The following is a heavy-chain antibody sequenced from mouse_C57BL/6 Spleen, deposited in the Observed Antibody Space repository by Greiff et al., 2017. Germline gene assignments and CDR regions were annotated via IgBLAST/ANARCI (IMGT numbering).Heavy chain of an antibody. CDR1: GYSFTGYY. D-gene: IGHD1-1*01. J-gene: IGHJ2*01. Sequence: GYSFTGYYMHRVKQSLEKSLEWIGEINPSTGGTTYNQKFKAKATLTVDTSSSTAYMQLNSLTSEDSAVYYCARGYYGSSDPFDYWGQGTTLTVSS. V-gene: IGHV1-42*01. CDR3: ARGYYGSSDPFDY. CDR2: INPSTGGT.